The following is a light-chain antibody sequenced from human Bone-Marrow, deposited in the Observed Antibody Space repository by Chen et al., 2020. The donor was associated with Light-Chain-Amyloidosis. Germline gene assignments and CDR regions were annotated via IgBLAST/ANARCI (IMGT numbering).Light chain of an antibody. V-gene: IGKV1-33*01. CDR1: QDISNY. Sequence: DTQMTQSPSSLSASVGDRVTITCQASQDISNYLNWYQQKPGKAPNLLISDAFNLETGVPSRFSGSGFGTDFSLSITSLQPEDIETYYCQQYHSLPLTFGGGIKVEI. J-gene: IGKJ4*01. CDR2: DAF. CDR3: QQYHSLPLT.